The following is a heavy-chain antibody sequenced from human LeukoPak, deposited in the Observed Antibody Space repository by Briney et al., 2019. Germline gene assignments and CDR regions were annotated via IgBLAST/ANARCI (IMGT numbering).Heavy chain of an antibody. CDR1: GYTFTSYG. CDR3: ARDLKRYSSGREMFYFDY. J-gene: IGHJ4*02. V-gene: IGHV1-18*01. Sequence: ASVKVSCKASGYTFTSYGISWVRQARGQGLEWMGWISAYNGNTNYAQKLQGRVTMTTDTSTSTAYMELRSLRSDDTAVYYCARDLKRYSSGREMFYFDYWGQGTLVTVSS. CDR2: ISAYNGNT. D-gene: IGHD6-19*01.